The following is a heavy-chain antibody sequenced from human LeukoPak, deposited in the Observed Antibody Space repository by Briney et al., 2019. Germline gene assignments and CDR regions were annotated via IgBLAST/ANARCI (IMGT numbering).Heavy chain of an antibody. Sequence: GGSLRLSCVGSGFTFSSYSMHWIRQAPGKGLEWVSSISSRNSYIYYADSMKGRFIVSRDNANNSLYLQMNNLTAEDTAVYYCAREEYDDVWGSYSWLDPWGQGTLVIVSS. CDR2: ISSRNSYI. J-gene: IGHJ5*02. CDR3: AREEYDDVWGSYSWLDP. CDR1: GFTFSSYS. V-gene: IGHV3-21*01. D-gene: IGHD3-16*01.